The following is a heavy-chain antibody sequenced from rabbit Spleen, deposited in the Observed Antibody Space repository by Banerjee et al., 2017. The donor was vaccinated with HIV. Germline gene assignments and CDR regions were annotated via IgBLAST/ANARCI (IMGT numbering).Heavy chain of an antibody. Sequence: QEQLVESGGGLVQPEGSLTLTCKASGVSFSDKDVMCWVRQAPGKGLEWITCINIATGKSVYARWVSGRFIMSRPSSTTVTLQMTSLTAADTATYFCARDLVTAIGWNFALWGPGTLVT. CDR2: INIATGKS. CDR1: GVSFSDKDV. V-gene: IGHV1S45*01. J-gene: IGHJ4*01. CDR3: ARDLVTAIGWNFAL. D-gene: IGHD7-1*01.